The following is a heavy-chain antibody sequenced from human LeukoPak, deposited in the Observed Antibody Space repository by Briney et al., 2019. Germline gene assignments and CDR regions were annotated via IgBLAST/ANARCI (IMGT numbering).Heavy chain of an antibody. CDR3: TRVPISTTARGYFDY. Sequence: SETLSLTRTVSGGSVSSGSYYWSWIRRPPGKGLEWIGYIYYSGSTTYNPSLKSRVTISVDMSKNKFSLKLSSVTAADTAVYCCTRVPISTTARGYFDYWGQGTLVTVSS. CDR1: GGSVSSGSYY. D-gene: IGHD4-17*01. V-gene: IGHV4-61*01. J-gene: IGHJ4*02. CDR2: IYYSGST.